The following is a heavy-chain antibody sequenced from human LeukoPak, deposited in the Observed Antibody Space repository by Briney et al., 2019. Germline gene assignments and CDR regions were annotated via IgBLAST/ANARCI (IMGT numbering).Heavy chain of an antibody. CDR2: ISSSGSTI. CDR3: ARVLSDYDFWSGYRPSSSDY. J-gene: IGHJ4*02. V-gene: IGHV3-48*03. Sequence: GGSLRLSCAASGFTFSSDEMNWVRQAPGKGLEWVSYISSSGSTIYYADSVKGRFTISRDNAKNSLYLQMNSLRAEDTAVYYCARVLSDYDFWSGYRPSSSDYWGQGTLVTVSS. D-gene: IGHD3-3*01. CDR1: GFTFSSDE.